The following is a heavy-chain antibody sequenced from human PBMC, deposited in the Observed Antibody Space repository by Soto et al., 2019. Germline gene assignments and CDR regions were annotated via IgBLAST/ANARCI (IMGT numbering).Heavy chain of an antibody. Sequence: ASVKVSCKASGYTFTSYGISWVRQAPGQGLEWMGWISAYNGNTNYAQKLQGRVTMTTDTSTSTAYMELRSLRSDDTAVYYCARDIPAHYYDSSGYYYVYGDYWGQGTLVTVSS. CDR3: ARDIPAHYYDSSGYYYVYGDY. CDR2: ISAYNGNT. J-gene: IGHJ4*02. D-gene: IGHD3-22*01. CDR1: GYTFTSYG. V-gene: IGHV1-18*01.